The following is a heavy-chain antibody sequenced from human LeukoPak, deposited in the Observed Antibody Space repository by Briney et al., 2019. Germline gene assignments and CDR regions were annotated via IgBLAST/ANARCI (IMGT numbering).Heavy chain of an antibody. Sequence: SETLSLTCAVYGGSFSGYYWSWIRPPPGKGLEWIGEINHSGSTNYNPSLKSRVTISVDTSKHQFSLKLSSVPAADTAVYYCARARGLPSPFPDYWGARTLGTVSS. CDR1: GGSFSGYY. CDR2: INHSGST. CDR3: ARARGLPSPFPDY. V-gene: IGHV4-34*01. J-gene: IGHJ4*02. D-gene: IGHD1-26*01.